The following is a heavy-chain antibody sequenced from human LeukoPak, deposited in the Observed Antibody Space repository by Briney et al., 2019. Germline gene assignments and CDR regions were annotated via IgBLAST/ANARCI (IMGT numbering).Heavy chain of an antibody. J-gene: IGHJ6*03. V-gene: IGHV4-34*01. Sequence: RPSETLSLTCAAYGGTSSGYYWSWIRQPPGKGLEWIGEINHSGSTNYNPSLKSRVTISVDTSKNQFSLKLRSVTAADTAVYYCARVGTAKRDDYYCYMDVWGKGTTVTVSS. CDR1: GGTSSGYY. CDR2: INHSGST. D-gene: IGHD2-21*02. CDR3: ARVGTAKRDDYYCYMDV.